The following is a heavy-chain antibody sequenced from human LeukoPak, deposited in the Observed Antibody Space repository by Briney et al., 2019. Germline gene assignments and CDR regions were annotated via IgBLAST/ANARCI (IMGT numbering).Heavy chain of an antibody. D-gene: IGHD4-17*01. V-gene: IGHV4-59*01. CDR3: ARTTNFDY. Sequence: SETLSLTCTVSGGSISSYYWSWIRQPPGKGLEWIGYIYYSGSTNYNPSLKSRVTISVDTSKNQFSLKLSSVTAADTAVYYCARTTNFDYWGQGTLVTVS. J-gene: IGHJ4*02. CDR2: IYYSGST. CDR1: GGSISSYY.